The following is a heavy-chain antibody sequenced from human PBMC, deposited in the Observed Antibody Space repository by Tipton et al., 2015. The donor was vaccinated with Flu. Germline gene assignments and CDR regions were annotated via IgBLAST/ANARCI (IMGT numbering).Heavy chain of an antibody. D-gene: IGHD5-24*01. CDR3: ARRRDGYNCFDY. CDR1: GGSFSGYY. J-gene: IGHJ4*02. V-gene: IGHV4-34*01. CDR2: INDSGST. Sequence: GLVKPSATLSLTCAVYGGSFSGYYWSWIRQPPGKGLEWIGEINDSGSTHYNPSLKSRVTISVDTSKNQFSLKLSSVTAADTAVYYCARRRDGYNCFDYWGQGTRVTVSS.